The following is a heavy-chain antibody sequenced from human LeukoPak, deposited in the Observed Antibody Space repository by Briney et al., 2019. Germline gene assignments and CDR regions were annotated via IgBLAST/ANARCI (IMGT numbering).Heavy chain of an antibody. V-gene: IGHV4-59*08. J-gene: IGHJ6*03. D-gene: IGHD3-10*01. CDR1: GGSISSYY. Sequence: SETLSLTCTVSGGSISSYYWSWIRQPPGKGLEWIGYIYYSGNTNYNPSPKSRVTISVDTSKNQFSLKLSSVTAADTAVYYCAGGRSRGYYYMDVWGKGTTVTVSS. CDR2: IYYSGNT. CDR3: AGGRSRGYYYMDV.